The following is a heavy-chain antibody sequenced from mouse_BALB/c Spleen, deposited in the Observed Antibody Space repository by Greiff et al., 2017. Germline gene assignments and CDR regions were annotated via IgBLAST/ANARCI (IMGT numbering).Heavy chain of an antibody. CDR1: GYSITSDYA. Sequence: EVQLQESGPGLVKPSQSLSLTCTVTGYSITSDYAWNWIRQFPGNKLEWMGYISYSGSTSYNPSLKSRISITRDTSKNQFFLQLNSVTTEDTATYYCARWGYDYAMDYWGQGTSVTVSS. V-gene: IGHV3-2*02. CDR2: ISYSGST. J-gene: IGHJ4*01. D-gene: IGHD2-14*01. CDR3: ARWGYDYAMDY.